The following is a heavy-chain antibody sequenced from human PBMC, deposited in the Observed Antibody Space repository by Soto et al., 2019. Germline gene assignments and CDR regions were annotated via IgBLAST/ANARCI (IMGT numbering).Heavy chain of an antibody. J-gene: IGHJ5*02. Sequence: DSVKVSCKASGYTFTGYYMHWVRQAPGQGLEWMGWINPNSGGTNYAQKFQGRVTMTRDTSISTAYMELRRLRSDDTAVYYCARDATYSSSWFDWFDPWGQVTLFIV. D-gene: IGHD6-13*01. V-gene: IGHV1-2*02. CDR1: GYTFTGYY. CDR3: ARDATYSSSWFDWFDP. CDR2: INPNSGGT.